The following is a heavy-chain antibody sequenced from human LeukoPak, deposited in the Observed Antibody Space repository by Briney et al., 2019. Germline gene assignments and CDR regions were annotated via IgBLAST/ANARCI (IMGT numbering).Heavy chain of an antibody. CDR3: ARDWGYYYYYGMDV. CDR1: GFTFSRYG. V-gene: IGHV3-21*01. CDR2: ISSSSSYI. D-gene: IGHD3-16*01. Sequence: GGSLRLSCAASGFTFSRYGMHWVRQAPGKGLEWVSSISSSSSYIYYADSVKGRFTISRDNAKNSLYLQMNSLRAEDTAVYYCARDWGYYYYYGMDVWGQGTTVTVSS. J-gene: IGHJ6*02.